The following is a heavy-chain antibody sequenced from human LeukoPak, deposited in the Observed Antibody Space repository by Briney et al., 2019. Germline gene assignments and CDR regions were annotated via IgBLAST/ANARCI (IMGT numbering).Heavy chain of an antibody. Sequence: GGSLSLTCAASGFTFSGSAMHWVRQAPGQGLEWVSSIGSSSSYIYYADSVKGRFTISTDNAKNSLYLQMNSLRAEDTAVYYCAREMSASYCGTSGSAAFDIWGEGTMVTVSS. CDR1: GFTFSGSA. CDR2: IGSSSSYI. V-gene: IGHV3-21*01. CDR3: AREMSASYCGTSGSAAFDI. D-gene: IGHD3-22*01. J-gene: IGHJ3*02.